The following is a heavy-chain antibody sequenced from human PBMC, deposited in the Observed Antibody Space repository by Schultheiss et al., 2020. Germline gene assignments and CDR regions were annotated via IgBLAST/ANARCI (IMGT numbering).Heavy chain of an antibody. D-gene: IGHD4-17*01. J-gene: IGHJ4*02. CDR1: GFTFSSYA. V-gene: IGHV3-30-3*01. CDR2: ISYDGSNK. Sequence: GGSLRLSCAASGFTFSSYAMHWVRQAPGKGLEWVAVISYDGSNKYYADSVKGRFTISRDNSKNTLYLQMNSLRAEDTAVYYCARGGTTVTTEPSVDYFDYWGQGTLVTVSS. CDR3: ARGGTTVTTEPSVDYFDY.